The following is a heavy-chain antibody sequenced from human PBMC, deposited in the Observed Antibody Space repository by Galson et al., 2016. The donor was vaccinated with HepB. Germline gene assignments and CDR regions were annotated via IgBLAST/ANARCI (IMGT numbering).Heavy chain of an antibody. CDR2: ISFDGFTK. Sequence: SLRLSCAASGFTFSTCAMHWVRQAPGKGLEWVAIISFDGFTKYYADSVKGRFTISRDNSKNSVYLQMNGLRAEDTAVYYCARTFCRSTSCYGTYFDYWGQGTLVTVSS. CDR3: ARTFCRSTSCYGTYFDY. D-gene: IGHD2-2*01. V-gene: IGHV3-30-3*01. CDR1: GFTFSTCA. J-gene: IGHJ4*02.